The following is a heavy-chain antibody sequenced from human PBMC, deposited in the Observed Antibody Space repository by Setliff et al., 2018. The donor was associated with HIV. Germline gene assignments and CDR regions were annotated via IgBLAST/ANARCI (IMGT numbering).Heavy chain of an antibody. J-gene: IGHJ4*02. CDR3: AKDQRGYSYGFFDY. D-gene: IGHD5-18*01. CDR2: ISGSGGST. Sequence: GGSLRLSCAPSGFTFSSYAMSWVRQAPGKGLEWVSAISGSGGSTYYADSVKGRFTISRDNSKNTLYLQMDSLRAEDRAVYYCAKDQRGYSYGFFDYWGQGTLVTVSS. CDR1: GFTFSSYA. V-gene: IGHV3-23*01.